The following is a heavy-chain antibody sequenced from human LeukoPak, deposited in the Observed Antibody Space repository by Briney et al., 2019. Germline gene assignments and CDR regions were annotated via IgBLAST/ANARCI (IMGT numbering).Heavy chain of an antibody. CDR2: ISASGFNT. J-gene: IGHJ4*02. Sequence: GAAVKVSCKASGYNFVNFGLSWVRRAPGQGLEWMGWISASGFNTNYAQKFQGRLTMTTDTFTSTAYMELRSLRSDDTAEYYCARGLKIDTADYWGQGTLVTVSS. CDR1: GYNFVNFG. V-gene: IGHV1-18*01. D-gene: IGHD3-9*01. CDR3: ARGLKIDTADY.